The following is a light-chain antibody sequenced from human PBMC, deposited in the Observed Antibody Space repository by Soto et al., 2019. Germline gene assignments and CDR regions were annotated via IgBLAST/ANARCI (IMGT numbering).Light chain of an antibody. V-gene: IGLV8-61*01. J-gene: IGLJ3*02. CDR2: GTK. CDR1: SGSVSTSHF. Sequence: QAVVTQEPSFSVSPGGTVTLTCGLSSGSVSTSHFPNWYQQTPGQPPRTLIYGTKTRSSGVPDRFSGSILGIRAARTITGAQADDESDYYWVLYVGSGIWVFGGGTKLTVL. CDR3: VLYVGSGIWV.